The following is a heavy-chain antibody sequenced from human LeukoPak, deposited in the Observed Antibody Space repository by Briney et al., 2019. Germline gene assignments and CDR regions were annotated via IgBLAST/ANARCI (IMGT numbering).Heavy chain of an antibody. CDR1: GGTFSSYA. J-gene: IGHJ4*02. D-gene: IGHD3-16*01. Sequence: ASVEVSCKASGGTFSSYAISWVRQAPGHGLEWMGGIIPIFGTANYAQKFQGRVTITTDESTSTAYMELSSLRSEDTAVYYCAREGGVREYFDYWGQGTLVTVSS. V-gene: IGHV1-69*05. CDR3: AREGGVREYFDY. CDR2: IIPIFGTA.